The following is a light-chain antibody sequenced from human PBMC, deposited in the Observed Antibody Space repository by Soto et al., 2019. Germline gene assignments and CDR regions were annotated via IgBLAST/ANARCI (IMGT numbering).Light chain of an antibody. CDR3: QQYGSSPST. CDR2: GAS. V-gene: IGKV3-20*01. Sequence: EIVLTQSPATLSLSPGERATLSCRASQSVSSNLAWYQQKPGQAPRLLICGASTRATGIPDRFSGSGSGTDFTLTISRLEPEDFAVYYCQQYGSSPSTFGGGTKVDIK. J-gene: IGKJ4*01. CDR1: QSVSSN.